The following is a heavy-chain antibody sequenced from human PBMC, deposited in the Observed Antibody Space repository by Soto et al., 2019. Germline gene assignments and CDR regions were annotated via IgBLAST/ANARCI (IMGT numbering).Heavy chain of an antibody. CDR2: ISTYNGDA. CDR1: GYTFSTSG. Sequence: QAQLEQSGAEVKKPGASVKVSCKSSGYTFSTSGISWVRQAPGQGLEWMGWISTYNGDANYAQRFQGRVTMTTDTSRSTTLMELRSLRSDDTAVYYWAREGPRPYYYYGMDVWGQGTTVTVSS. J-gene: IGHJ6*02. V-gene: IGHV1-18*01. CDR3: AREGPRPYYYYGMDV. D-gene: IGHD6-6*01.